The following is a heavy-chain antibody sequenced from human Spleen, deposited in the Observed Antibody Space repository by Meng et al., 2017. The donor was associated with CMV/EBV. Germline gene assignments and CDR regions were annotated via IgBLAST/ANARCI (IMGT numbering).Heavy chain of an antibody. D-gene: IGHD1-7*01. CDR3: AKGITGTSPFDY. V-gene: IGHV3-53*01. CDR1: GFTVTSNY. J-gene: IGHJ4*02. Sequence: SCAASGFTVTSNYMNWVRQAPGKGLEWVSVIYSGGGTYYADSVKGRFTISRDNSKNTLYLQMNSLRADDTAVYYCAKGITGTSPFDYWGQGTLVTVSS. CDR2: IYSGGGT.